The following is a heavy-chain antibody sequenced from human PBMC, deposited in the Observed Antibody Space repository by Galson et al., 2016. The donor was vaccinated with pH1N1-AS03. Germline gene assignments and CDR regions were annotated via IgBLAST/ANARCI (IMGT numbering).Heavy chain of an antibody. V-gene: IGHV1-8*01. CDR2: MTPNNGNT. CDR3: ARSFLGETDD. J-gene: IGHJ4*02. D-gene: IGHD3-16*01. CDR1: GYNFINYA. Sequence: SVKVSCKASGYNFINYAIHWVRQAPGQSLEWMGWMTPNNGNTGYAQRFQGRVTMTRNTSISTAYMELSGLQSEDTAVYYCARSFLGETDDWGQGTLVIVSS.